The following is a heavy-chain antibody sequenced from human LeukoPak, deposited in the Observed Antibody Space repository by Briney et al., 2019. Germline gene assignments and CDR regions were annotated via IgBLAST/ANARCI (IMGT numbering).Heavy chain of an antibody. CDR2: ISSSGSTI. CDR3: AELGITMIGGV. V-gene: IGHV3-48*03. D-gene: IGHD3-10*02. Sequence: HPGGSLRLSCAASGFTFSSYEMNWVRQAPGKGLEWVSYISSSGSTIYYADSVKGRFIISRDNAKNSLYLQMNSLRAEDTAVYYCAELGITMIGGVWGKGTTVTISS. J-gene: IGHJ6*04. CDR1: GFTFSSYE.